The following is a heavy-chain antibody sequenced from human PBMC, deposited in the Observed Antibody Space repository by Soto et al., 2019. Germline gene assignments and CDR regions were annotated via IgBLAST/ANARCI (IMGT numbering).Heavy chain of an antibody. CDR2: ISGSGGST. D-gene: IGHD6-19*01. CDR3: AKDRHSGSSGWYERDYFVY. Sequence: EVQLLESGGGLVQPGGSLRLSCAASGFTFSSYAMSWVRQAPGKGLELVSAISGSGGSTYYADPVKGRFTISRANSKNPLYLHMHSLRAEVTAVYYCAKDRHSGSSGWYERDYFVYWGQGTLVTVSS. V-gene: IGHV3-23*01. CDR1: GFTFSSYA. J-gene: IGHJ4*02.